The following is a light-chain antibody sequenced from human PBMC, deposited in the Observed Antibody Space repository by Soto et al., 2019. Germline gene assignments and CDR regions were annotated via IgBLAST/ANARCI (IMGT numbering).Light chain of an antibody. Sequence: DIQMTQSPYSVSASVGDRVTITCRASLGIGSSLAWFQQKPGKAPKVLIYAASRLPSGVPSRFSGSGSGTDFTLTITSLQPEDFATYYCQQANSFPITFGQGTRLEIK. J-gene: IGKJ5*01. CDR1: LGIGSS. CDR2: AAS. CDR3: QQANSFPIT. V-gene: IGKV1-12*01.